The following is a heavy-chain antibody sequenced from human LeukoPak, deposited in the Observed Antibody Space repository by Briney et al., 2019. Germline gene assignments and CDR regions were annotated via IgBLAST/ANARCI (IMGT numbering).Heavy chain of an antibody. CDR2: INHSGST. V-gene: IGHV4-34*01. CDR1: GGSINSNY. D-gene: IGHD3-10*01. CDR3: ASTMVRGVHYYYYMDV. J-gene: IGHJ6*03. Sequence: SETLSLTCTVSGGSINSNYWSWIRQPAGKGLEWIGEINHSGSTNYNPSLKSRVTISVDTSKNQFSLKLSSVTAADTAVYYCASTMVRGVHYYYYMDVWGKGTTVTVSS.